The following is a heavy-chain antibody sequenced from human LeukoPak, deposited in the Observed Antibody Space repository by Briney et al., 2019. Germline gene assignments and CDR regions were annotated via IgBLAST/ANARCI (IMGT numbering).Heavy chain of an antibody. CDR3: AKGSLAAAGTRNYFDY. D-gene: IGHD6-13*01. CDR1: GFTFSSYA. CDR2: ISGSGGST. Sequence: SGGSLRLSCAASGFTFSSYAMSWVRQAPGKGLEWVSAISGSGGSTYYADSVKGRFTISRDNSKNTLYLQMNSLRAEDTAVYYCAKGSLAAAGTRNYFDYWGQGTLVTVSS. V-gene: IGHV3-23*01. J-gene: IGHJ4*02.